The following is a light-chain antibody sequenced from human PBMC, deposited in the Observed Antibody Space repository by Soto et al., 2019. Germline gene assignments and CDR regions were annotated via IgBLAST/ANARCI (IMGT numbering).Light chain of an antibody. Sequence: AIRMTQSPASLSASPGDRVTIPCRASQDINNYLAWYQHKPGKAPKLLIYAASTLHSGVPSRFSGSGSGTDFTLTISCLQSEDFATYYCQHYSSYPHTFGGGTKVDIK. CDR2: AAS. J-gene: IGKJ4*01. CDR1: QDINNY. V-gene: IGKV1-8*01. CDR3: QHYSSYPHT.